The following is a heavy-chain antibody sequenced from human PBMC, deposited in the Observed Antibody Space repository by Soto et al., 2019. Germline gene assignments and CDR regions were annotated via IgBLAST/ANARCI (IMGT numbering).Heavy chain of an antibody. D-gene: IGHD6-19*01. Sequence: AVKVSCKPSEGTLSSYAISWVRQAPGQALEWMGWISGVFGKRNYSQKFQDRVTITTDTSASTAYMELSSLRSEDTALYYCARDGVAAGNINFDYWGQGTLVTVSS. V-gene: IGHV1-69*05. CDR2: ISGVFGKR. J-gene: IGHJ4*01. CDR3: ARDGVAAGNINFDY. CDR1: EGTLSSYA.